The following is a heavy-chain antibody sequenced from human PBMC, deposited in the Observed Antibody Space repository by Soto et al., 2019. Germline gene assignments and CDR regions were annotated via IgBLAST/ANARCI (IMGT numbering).Heavy chain of an antibody. CDR2: LSGSGVST. CDR3: AKGGGSKDYYDTSGYYLYYYYAMDV. CDR1: GFTFSSYA. D-gene: IGHD3-22*01. Sequence: EVQLLESGGGLVQPGGSLRLSCAASGFTFSSYAMTWVRQAPGKGLEWVSALSGSGVSTYYADSVKGRFTLSGDSSKNPLNLQMNSRRAEDTAVYYCAKGGGSKDYYDTSGYYLYYYYAMDVWGQGTTVTVSS. J-gene: IGHJ6*02. V-gene: IGHV3-23*01.